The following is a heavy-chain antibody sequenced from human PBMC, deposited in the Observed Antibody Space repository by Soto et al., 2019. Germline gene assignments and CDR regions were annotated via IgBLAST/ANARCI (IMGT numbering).Heavy chain of an antibody. J-gene: IGHJ4*02. D-gene: IGHD3-10*01. CDR2: VNTIVSMS. CDR3: ASIYGSGYRAFDY. V-gene: IGHV1-69*02. CDR1: GDTFNFYS. Sequence: QVQLVQSGAEVKRPGSSVKVSCKASGDTFNFYSINWVRQAPGLGLEWMGRVNTIVSMSNYSQKLQDRVTMTADTSTSTAYMELSSLRSEDTAIYYCASIYGSGYRAFDYWGQGALVTVSS.